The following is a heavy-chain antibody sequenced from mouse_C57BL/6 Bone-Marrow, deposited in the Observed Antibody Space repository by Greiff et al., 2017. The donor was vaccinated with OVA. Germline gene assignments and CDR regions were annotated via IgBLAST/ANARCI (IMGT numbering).Heavy chain of an antibody. D-gene: IGHD2-3*01. J-gene: IGHJ4*01. CDR2: ISSGGSYT. CDR1: GFTFSSYG. CDR3: ARRGWLLRGYYAMDY. V-gene: IGHV5-6*02. Sequence: DVKLVESGGDLVKPGGSLKLSCAASGFTFSSYGMSWVRQTPDKRLEWVATISSGGSYTYYPDSVKGRFTISRDNAKNTLYLQMSSLKSEDTAMYYCARRGWLLRGYYAMDYWGQGTSVTVSS.